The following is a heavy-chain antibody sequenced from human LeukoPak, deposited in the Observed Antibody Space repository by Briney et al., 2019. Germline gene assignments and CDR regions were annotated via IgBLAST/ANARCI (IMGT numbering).Heavy chain of an antibody. D-gene: IGHD6-19*01. Sequence: GGSLRLSCAASGFTFSSYEMNWVRQAPGKGLEWVSKISSSGSAIYYADSMKGRFTISRDNAKSTLYLQMNSLRVEDTAVYYCARGGSLGYWGQGTLVTVSS. CDR2: ISSSGSAI. V-gene: IGHV3-48*03. CDR1: GFTFSSYE. J-gene: IGHJ4*02. CDR3: ARGGSLGY.